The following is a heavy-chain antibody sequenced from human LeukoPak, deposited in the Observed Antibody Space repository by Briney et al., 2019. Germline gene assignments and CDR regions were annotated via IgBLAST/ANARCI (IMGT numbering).Heavy chain of an antibody. CDR1: GFTFSGYG. CDR2: ISSSGTTI. J-gene: IGHJ4*02. CDR3: AKDGGTHFDH. D-gene: IGHD1-26*01. V-gene: IGHV3-48*01. Sequence: GGSLRLSCVASGFTFSGYGMHWVRQAPGKGLEWVSYISSSGTTISYAQSVKGRFTITRDNAQNSLTLHMNTLRADDTAVYYCAKDGGTHFDHWGQGTLVTVSS.